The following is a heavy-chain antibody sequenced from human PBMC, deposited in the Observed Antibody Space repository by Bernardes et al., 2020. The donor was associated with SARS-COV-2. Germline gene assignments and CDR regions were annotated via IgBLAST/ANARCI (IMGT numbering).Heavy chain of an antibody. D-gene: IGHD3-3*01. CDR2: IWFDGSHK. CDR1: GFTFGNYG. Sequence: VGSLRLSCAASGFTFGNYGMHWVRQAPDKGLEWVAFIWFDGSHKYYVDSVKGRFNISRDNSKNTLYLQMNTLRAEDTAVYYCARDGPLGDFLSGYYLDYWGQGTPVTVSS. CDR3: ARDGPLGDFLSGYYLDY. V-gene: IGHV3-33*08. J-gene: IGHJ4*02.